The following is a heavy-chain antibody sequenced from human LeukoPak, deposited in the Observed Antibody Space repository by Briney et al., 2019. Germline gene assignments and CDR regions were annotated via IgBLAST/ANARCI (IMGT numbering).Heavy chain of an antibody. J-gene: IGHJ4*02. CDR1: GFTFSSYA. V-gene: IGHV3-64*01. Sequence: GGSLRLSCAASGFTFSSYAMHWVRQAPGKGLEYVPAITGNGGSTFYANSVKGRFTISRDNSKNTLYLQMGSLRAEDMAVYYCARGDVMVVAATLNYWGQGTLVTVSS. CDR3: ARGDVMVVAATLNY. CDR2: ITGNGGST. D-gene: IGHD2-15*01.